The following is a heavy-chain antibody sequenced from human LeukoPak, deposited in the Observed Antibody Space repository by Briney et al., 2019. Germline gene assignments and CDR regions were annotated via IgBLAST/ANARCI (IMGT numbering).Heavy chain of an antibody. J-gene: IGHJ4*02. CDR1: GFTFSSYA. D-gene: IGHD3-22*01. V-gene: IGHV3-30-3*01. Sequence: PGRSLRLSCAASGFTFSSYAMHWIRQAPGKGLEWVAVISYDGSNKYYADPVKGRFTISRDNSKNTLYLQMNSLRAEDTAVYYCATHDSSGPEGGYWGRGTLVTVSS. CDR3: ATHDSSGPEGGY. CDR2: ISYDGSNK.